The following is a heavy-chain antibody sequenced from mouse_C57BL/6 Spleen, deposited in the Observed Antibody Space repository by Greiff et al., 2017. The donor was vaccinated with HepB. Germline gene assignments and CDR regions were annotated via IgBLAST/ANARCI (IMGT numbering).Heavy chain of an antibody. CDR1: GYTFTSYW. Sequence: QVQLQQPGAELVKPGASVKLSCKASGYTFTSYWMHWVKQRPGQGLEWIGMIHPNSGSTNYNEKFKSKATLTVDKSSSTAYMQLGSLTSEDSAVYYCARSSNWDVGRYFDVWGTGTTVTVSS. V-gene: IGHV1-64*01. CDR2: IHPNSGST. D-gene: IGHD4-1*01. CDR3: ARSSNWDVGRYFDV. J-gene: IGHJ1*03.